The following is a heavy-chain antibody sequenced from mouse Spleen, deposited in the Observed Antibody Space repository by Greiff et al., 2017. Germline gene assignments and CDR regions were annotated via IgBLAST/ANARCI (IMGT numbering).Heavy chain of an antibody. CDR3: ARGRNYYAMDY. Sequence: VQLQQPGAELVKPGASVKLSCKASGYTFTSYWMHWVKQRPGRGLEWIGRIDSNSGGTKYNEKFKSKATLTVDKPSSTAYMQLSSLTSEDSAVYYCARGRNYYAMDYWGQGTSVTVSS. CDR1: GYTFTSYW. V-gene: IGHV1-62-3*01. J-gene: IGHJ4*01. D-gene: IGHD2-1*01. CDR2: IDSNSGGT.